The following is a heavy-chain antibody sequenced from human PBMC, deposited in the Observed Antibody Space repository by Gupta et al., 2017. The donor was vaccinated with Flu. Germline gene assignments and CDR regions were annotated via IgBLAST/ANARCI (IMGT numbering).Heavy chain of an antibody. CDR3: VRDAEGGYNRAGYGRDV. V-gene: IGHV3-48*03. J-gene: IGHJ6*02. CDR1: GCTFSNQE. D-gene: IGHD5-18*01. CDR2: ISGRGSPI. Sequence: EVQLVESGWGLAEPGGSLRLACAASGCTFSNQEMIWVRQAPGRGLEWVAYISGRGSPIYYADSVKGRFTITRDNARISLSLQMNDLRVDDTAVYYWVRDAEGGYNRAGYGRDVWGQGTTVTVSS.